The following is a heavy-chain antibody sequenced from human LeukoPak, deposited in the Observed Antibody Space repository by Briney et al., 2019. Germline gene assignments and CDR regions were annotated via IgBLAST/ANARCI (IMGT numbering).Heavy chain of an antibody. CDR3: ATYNSSGFGN. V-gene: IGHV4-59*01. Sequence: SATLSLTCTVSGGSISRYYWSWIRQSPGKGLEWIAYIHDSGRSNSHPSLKSRVSIPVDTSQKQFFLRLSSVTAADTAVYYCATYNSSGFGNWGQGTLVTVSS. D-gene: IGHD3-22*01. J-gene: IGHJ4*02. CDR2: IHDSGRS. CDR1: GGSISRYY.